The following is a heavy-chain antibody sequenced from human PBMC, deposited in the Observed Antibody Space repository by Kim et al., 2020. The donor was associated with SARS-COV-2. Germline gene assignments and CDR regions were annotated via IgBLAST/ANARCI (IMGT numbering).Heavy chain of an antibody. D-gene: IGHD3-10*01. CDR1: GGSISSGGYY. CDR2: IYYSGST. J-gene: IGHJ4*02. CDR3: ARFIVPFTMVRGVIRPPDY. Sequence: SETLSLTCTVSGGSISSGGYYWSWIRQHPGKGLEWIGHIYYSGSTYYNPSLKSRVTISVDTSKNQFSLKLSSVTASDTAVYYCARFIVPFTMVRGVIRPPDYWGQGTLVTVSS. V-gene: IGHV4-31*03.